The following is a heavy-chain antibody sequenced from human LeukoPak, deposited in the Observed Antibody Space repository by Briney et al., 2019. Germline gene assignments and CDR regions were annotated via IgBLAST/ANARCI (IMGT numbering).Heavy chain of an antibody. V-gene: IGHV4-4*02. D-gene: IGHD3-10*01. Sequence: PSETLSLTCAVSGDSISNNNWWSWVRQPPGKGLEWIGEIFHSGDTNYKPSLKSRVTISVDKSKNQFSLKLSSVTAADTAVYYCAKSNGYGLVDIWGQGTMVTVSS. CDR2: IFHSGDT. CDR1: GDSISNNNW. CDR3: AKSNGYGLVDI. J-gene: IGHJ3*02.